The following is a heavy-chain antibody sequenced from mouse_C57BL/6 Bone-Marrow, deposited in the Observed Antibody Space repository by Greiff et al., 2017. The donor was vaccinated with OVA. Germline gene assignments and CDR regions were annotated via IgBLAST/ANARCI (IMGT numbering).Heavy chain of an antibody. CDR2: ISDGGSFT. D-gene: IGHD4-1*01. CDR3: ARELTGTFTY. CDR1: GFTFSSYA. V-gene: IGHV5-4*01. J-gene: IGHJ3*01. Sequence: EVQVVESGGGLVKPGGSLKLSCAASGFTFSSYAMSWVRQTPDKRLEWVATISDGGSFTYYPDNVKGRFTISRDNAKNNLYLQMSHLKSEDTAMYYCARELTGTFTYWGQETLVTVSA.